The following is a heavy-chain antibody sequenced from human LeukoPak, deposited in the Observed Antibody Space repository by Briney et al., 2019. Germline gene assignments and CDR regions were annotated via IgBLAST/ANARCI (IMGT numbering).Heavy chain of an antibody. Sequence: GASLRLSCTASGFTFSNYGMHGVRQAPGKGLECVAALWCGGNIQYNADFVKVRFPDSRDSARDTLYLQMASMRADGTALYYCTRRGGESGSYLDSWGQGALVTVSS. CDR2: LWCGGNIQ. J-gene: IGHJ4*02. V-gene: IGHV3-33*01. CDR1: GFTFSNYG. D-gene: IGHD1-26*01. CDR3: TRRGGESGSYLDS.